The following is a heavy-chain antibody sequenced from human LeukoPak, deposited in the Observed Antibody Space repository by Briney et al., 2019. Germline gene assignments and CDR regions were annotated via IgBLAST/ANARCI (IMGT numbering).Heavy chain of an antibody. J-gene: IGHJ4*02. V-gene: IGHV4-59*01. CDR2: IYSSGST. CDR3: ARGPATYYHDSSGPPFDY. D-gene: IGHD3-22*01. CDR1: SGAISGFY. Sequence: SETLSLTCIVSSGAISGFYWTWIRQPPGKGLEWIGYIYSSGSTNYNLSLKSRVTMSIDTSKKQFSLTVSSVTAADTAFYYCARGPATYYHDSSGPPFDYRGQGTLVTVSS.